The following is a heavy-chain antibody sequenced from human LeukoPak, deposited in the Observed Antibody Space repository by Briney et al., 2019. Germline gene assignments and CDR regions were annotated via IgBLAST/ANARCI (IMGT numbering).Heavy chain of an antibody. Sequence: SQTLSLTCTVSGGSISSGSYYWSWIRQPAGKGLEWIGRIYTSGSTNYNPSLKSRVTISVDTSKNQFSLKLSSVTAADTAAYYCARDRGDFWSGYPFDYWGQGTLVTVSS. CDR3: ARDRGDFWSGYPFDY. D-gene: IGHD3-3*01. V-gene: IGHV4-61*02. CDR1: GGSISSGSYY. CDR2: IYTSGST. J-gene: IGHJ4*02.